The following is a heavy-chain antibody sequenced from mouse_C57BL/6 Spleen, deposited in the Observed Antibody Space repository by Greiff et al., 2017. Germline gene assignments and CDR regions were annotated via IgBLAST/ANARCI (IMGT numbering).Heavy chain of an antibody. J-gene: IGHJ4*01. Sequence: EVNLVESGGGLVKPGGSLKLSCAASGFTFSDYGMHWVRQAPEKGLEWVAYISSGSSTIYYADTVKGRFTISRDNAKNTLFLQMTSLRSEDTAMYYCASYGRDYYAMDYWGQGTSVTVSS. CDR3: ASYGRDYYAMDY. CDR2: ISSGSSTI. V-gene: IGHV5-17*01. CDR1: GFTFSDYG. D-gene: IGHD1-1*01.